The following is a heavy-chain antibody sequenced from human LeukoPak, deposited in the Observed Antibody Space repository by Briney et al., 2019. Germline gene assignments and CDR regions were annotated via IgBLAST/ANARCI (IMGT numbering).Heavy chain of an antibody. D-gene: IGHD2-21*01. CDR3: ARAPTERVMIIKNSRRFPIGS. J-gene: IGHJ5*01. V-gene: IGHV3-30-3*01. Sequence: GGSLRLSCAASGFTFSSYAMNWVRQAPGKGLEWVAVTSYDGNSKYYADSVRGRFTISRDNSKKTLYLQMNSLRAEDTAVYYCARAPTERVMIIKNSRRFPIGSWGQGTLVTVSP. CDR1: GFTFSSYA. CDR2: TSYDGNSK.